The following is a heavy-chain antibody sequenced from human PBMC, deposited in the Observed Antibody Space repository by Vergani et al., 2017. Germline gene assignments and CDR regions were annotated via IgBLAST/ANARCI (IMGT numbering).Heavy chain of an antibody. CDR1: GFTFSTYA. Sequence: EVQLLESGGSLKQPGGSVRLSCAASGFTFSTYAMHGVPQAPGKGREWVSALTGGGGSTYYADSFKGRFIISRDNSRDNLYLQMNSLRPEDTATYYCVKYSGSYEYVFDSWGKGTLFTVSS. CDR2: LTGGGGST. V-gene: IGHV3-23*01. D-gene: IGHD1-26*01. CDR3: VKYSGSYEYVFDS. J-gene: IGHJ4*02.